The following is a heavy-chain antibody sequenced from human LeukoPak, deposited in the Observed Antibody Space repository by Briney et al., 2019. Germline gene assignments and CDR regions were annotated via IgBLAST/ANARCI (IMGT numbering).Heavy chain of an antibody. D-gene: IGHD3-3*01. CDR2: ISYDGSNK. CDR3: ARDVLYVFQRMDV. V-gene: IGHV3-30-3*01. Sequence: GGSLRLSCAASGFTSSSYAMHWVRQAPGKGLEWVAVISYDGSNKYYADSVKGRFTISRDNSKNTLYLQMNSLRAEDTAVYYCARDVLYVFQRMDVWGQGTTVTVSS. J-gene: IGHJ6*02. CDR1: GFTSSSYA.